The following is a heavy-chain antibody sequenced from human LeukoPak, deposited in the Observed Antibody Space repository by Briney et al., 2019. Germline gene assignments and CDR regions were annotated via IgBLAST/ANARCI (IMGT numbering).Heavy chain of an antibody. J-gene: IGHJ5*02. CDR3: AVDGAAAGTNSYNWFDP. CDR1: GYSFTSYW. D-gene: IGHD6-13*01. V-gene: IGHV5-51*01. Sequence: ESLKISCKGSGYSFTSYWIGWVRQMPGKGLEWMRIIYPGDSDTRYSPSFQGQVTISADKSISTAYLQWSSLKASDTAMYYCAVDGAAAGTNSYNWFDPWGQGTLVTVSS. CDR2: IYPGDSDT.